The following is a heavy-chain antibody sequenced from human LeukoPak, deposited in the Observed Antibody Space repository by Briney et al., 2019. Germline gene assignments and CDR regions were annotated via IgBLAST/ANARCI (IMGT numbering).Heavy chain of an antibody. V-gene: IGHV1-69*06. Sequence: GSSVKVSCKASGGTFSSYAISWVRQAPGQGLEWMGGIIPILRTANYAQKFQGRVTITADKSTSTAYMELSRLRPDDTAVYYCARDFTMIEGRYYYYYMDVWGKGTTVTISS. J-gene: IGHJ6*03. CDR3: ARDFTMIEGRYYYYYMDV. CDR2: IIPILRTA. D-gene: IGHD3-22*01. CDR1: GGTFSSYA.